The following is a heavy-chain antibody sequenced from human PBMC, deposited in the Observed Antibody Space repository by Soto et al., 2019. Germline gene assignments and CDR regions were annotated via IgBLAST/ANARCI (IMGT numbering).Heavy chain of an antibody. V-gene: IGHV6-1*01. CDR1: GDSVSSNIVA. CDR3: ARGTAAGYFDH. Sequence: SPTLSLTCAISGDSVSSNIVAWNWIRQSPSRGLEWLGRTYYRSRWYNTYAVSVKSRISINPDTYKNQLSLQLNSVTPEDTAVYYCARGTAAGYFDHWGQRTLVTVSS. J-gene: IGHJ4*02. CDR2: TYYRSRWYN. D-gene: IGHD6-25*01.